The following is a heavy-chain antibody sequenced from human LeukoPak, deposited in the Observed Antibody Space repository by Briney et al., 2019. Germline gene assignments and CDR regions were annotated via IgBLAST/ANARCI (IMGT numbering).Heavy chain of an antibody. V-gene: IGHV4-59*01. Sequence: PSETLSLTCTVSGGSISSYYWSWIRQPPGKGLEWIGYIYYSGSTNYNPSLKSRVTISVDTSKDQFSLKLSSVTAADTAVYYCARDSDSSGWSPFDYWGQGTLVTVSS. J-gene: IGHJ4*02. CDR2: IYYSGST. CDR3: ARDSDSSGWSPFDY. CDR1: GGSISSYY. D-gene: IGHD6-19*01.